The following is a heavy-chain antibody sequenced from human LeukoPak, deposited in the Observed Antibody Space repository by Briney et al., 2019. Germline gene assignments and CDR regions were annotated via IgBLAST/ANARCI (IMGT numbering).Heavy chain of an antibody. CDR2: INHSGST. Sequence: SETLSLTCAVYGVSFSGYYWSWIRQPPGKGLEWIGEINHSGSTNYNPSLKSRVTISVDTSKNQFSLKLSSVTAADTAVYYCARGRVEGYCSSTSCSPHFDYWGQGTLVTVSS. CDR3: ARGRVEGYCSSTSCSPHFDY. D-gene: IGHD2-2*01. J-gene: IGHJ4*02. V-gene: IGHV4-34*01. CDR1: GVSFSGYY.